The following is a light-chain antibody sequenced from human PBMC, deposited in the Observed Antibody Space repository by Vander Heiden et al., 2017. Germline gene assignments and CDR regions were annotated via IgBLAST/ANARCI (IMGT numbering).Light chain of an antibody. V-gene: IGKV1-5*03. CDR1: QTISDW. CDR2: KAS. Sequence: DIQMTQSPSTLSASVGDTVTITCRASQTISDWLAWYQQKPGKAPKLLIYKASNLESGAPSRFSGSGSGTEFTLTISSLQPDDFATFYCQQYDSFPITFGQGTRLEIK. J-gene: IGKJ5*01. CDR3: QQYDSFPIT.